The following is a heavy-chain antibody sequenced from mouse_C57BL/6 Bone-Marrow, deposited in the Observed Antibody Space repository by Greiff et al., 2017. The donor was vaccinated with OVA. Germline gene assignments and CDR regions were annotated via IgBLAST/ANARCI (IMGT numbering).Heavy chain of an antibody. Sequence: QVTLKVSGPGILQPSQTLSLTCSFSGFSLSTFGMGVGWIRQPSGKGLEWLAHIWWDDDKYYNPALKSRLTISKDTSTHQVFLKNGNVDTADTATYYCARMGLRLPSYYAMDYWGQGTSVTVSS. D-gene: IGHD3-2*02. CDR1: GFSLSTFGMG. CDR3: ARMGLRLPSYYAMDY. CDR2: IWWDDDK. J-gene: IGHJ4*01. V-gene: IGHV8-8*01.